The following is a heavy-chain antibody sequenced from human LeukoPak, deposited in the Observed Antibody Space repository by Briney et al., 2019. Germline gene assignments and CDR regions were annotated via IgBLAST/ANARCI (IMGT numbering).Heavy chain of an antibody. CDR1: GFTFSSYA. J-gene: IGHJ3*02. CDR2: ISSNGGST. CDR3: ARAPFYCSGGSCYFDAFDI. Sequence: GGSLRLSCAASGFTFSSYAMHWVRQAPGKGLEYVSAISSNGGSTYYANSVKGRFTISRDNSKNTLYLQMGSLRAEDMAVYYCARAPFYCSGGSCYFDAFDIWGQGTMVTVSS. V-gene: IGHV3-64*01. D-gene: IGHD2-15*01.